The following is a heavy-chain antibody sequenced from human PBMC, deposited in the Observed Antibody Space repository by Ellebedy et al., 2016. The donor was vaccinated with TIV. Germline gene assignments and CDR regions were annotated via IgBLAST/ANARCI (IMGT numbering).Heavy chain of an antibody. D-gene: IGHD3-9*01. V-gene: IGHV3-23*01. CDR2: ISGSGGST. CDR1: GFTFSSYA. Sequence: GGSLRLXXAASGFTFSSYAMSWVRQAPGKGLEWVSAISGSGGSTYYADSVKGRFTISRDNSKNTLYLQMNSLRDEDTAVYYCARAGDDLRYFDWSPPLFDYWGQGTLVTVSS. J-gene: IGHJ4*02. CDR3: ARAGDDLRYFDWSPPLFDY.